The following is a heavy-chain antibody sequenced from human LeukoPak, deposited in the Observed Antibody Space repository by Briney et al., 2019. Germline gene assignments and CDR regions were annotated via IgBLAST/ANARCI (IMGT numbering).Heavy chain of an antibody. Sequence: PSETLSLTCTVSGGSISSSSYYWGWIRQPPGKGLEWIGSNYYSGSTYYNPSLKSRVTISVDTSKNQFSLKLSSVTAADTAVYYCARDRDVDDFDSWGHGTLVTVSS. CDR3: ARDRDVDDFDS. D-gene: IGHD2-15*01. CDR1: GGSISSSSYY. V-gene: IGHV4-39*07. J-gene: IGHJ4*01. CDR2: NYYSGST.